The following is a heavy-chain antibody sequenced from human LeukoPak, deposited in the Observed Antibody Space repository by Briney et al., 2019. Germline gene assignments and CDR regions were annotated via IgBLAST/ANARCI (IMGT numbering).Heavy chain of an antibody. CDR2: IIPILGIA. CDR3: AKILSGTYSFDL. Sequence: SVKVSRQASGGTLRSYSISRGRKAPGPRAWVMGRIIPILGIANYAQKFQGRVTITADKSTSTAYMELSSLRSEDTAVYYCAKILSGTYSFDLWGQGTLVTVSS. V-gene: IGHV1-69*02. D-gene: IGHD1-26*01. CDR1: GGTLRSYS. J-gene: IGHJ4*02.